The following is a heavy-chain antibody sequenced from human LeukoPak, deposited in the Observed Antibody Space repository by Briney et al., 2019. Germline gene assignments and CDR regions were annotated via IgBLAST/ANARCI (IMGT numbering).Heavy chain of an antibody. CDR3: AREGSGYYDFWSGYYIKDAFDI. Sequence: GGSLRLSCAASGFTFGSCWMNWVRQTPGKGLEWVANIKQDGSEKYYVDSVKGRFTISRDNAKNSLYLQMNSLRAEDTAVYYCAREGSGYYDFWSGYYIKDAFDIWGQGTMVTVSS. J-gene: IGHJ3*02. V-gene: IGHV3-7*03. D-gene: IGHD3-3*01. CDR1: GFTFGSCW. CDR2: IKQDGSEK.